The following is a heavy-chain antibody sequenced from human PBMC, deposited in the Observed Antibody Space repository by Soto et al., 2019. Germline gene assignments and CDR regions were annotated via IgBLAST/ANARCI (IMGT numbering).Heavy chain of an antibody. D-gene: IGHD5-12*01. CDR1: GFTFNTNA. V-gene: IGHV3-30-3*01. CDR3: AKEVATSFDY. Sequence: GGSLRLSCAASGFTFNTNAMHWVRQAPGKGLEWVVVISSDGSNKDYADSVKGRFTISRDNSKNTLYLQMNSVRVEDTAVYYCAKEVATSFDYWGQGTLVTVSS. CDR2: ISSDGSNK. J-gene: IGHJ4*02.